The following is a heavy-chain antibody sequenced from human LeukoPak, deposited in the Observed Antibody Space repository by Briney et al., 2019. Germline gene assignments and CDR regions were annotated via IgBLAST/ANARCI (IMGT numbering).Heavy chain of an antibody. CDR1: GFTFSSYA. CDR3: AKDLGYCSSTSCSNHFDY. V-gene: IGHV3-23*01. Sequence: GGSLRFSCAASGFTFSSYAMSWVRQAPGKGLEWVSAISGSGGSTYYADSVKGRFTISRDNSKNTLYLQMNSLRAEDTAVYYCAKDLGYCSSTSCSNHFDYWGQGTLVTVSS. CDR2: ISGSGGST. J-gene: IGHJ4*02. D-gene: IGHD2-2*01.